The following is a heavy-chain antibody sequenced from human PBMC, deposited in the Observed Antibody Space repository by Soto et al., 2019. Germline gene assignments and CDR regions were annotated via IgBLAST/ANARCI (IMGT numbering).Heavy chain of an antibody. Sequence: SETLSPTCPLSAGPSSASTWSWVRQNPRKVQEWVDYIHYSGSTNYNPSLKSRVTMSVDSAKNQFSLQLSSVTAADTAVYFCTKYRRTDAEGYSFDYWGQGAMVT. V-gene: IGHV4-59*01. J-gene: IGHJ4*02. CDR3: TKYRRTDAEGYSFDY. CDR2: IHYSGST. D-gene: IGHD2-15*01. CDR1: AGPSSAST.